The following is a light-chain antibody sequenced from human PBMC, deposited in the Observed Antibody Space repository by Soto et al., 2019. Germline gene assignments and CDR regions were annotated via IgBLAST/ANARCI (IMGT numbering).Light chain of an antibody. V-gene: IGLV2-8*01. Sequence: QSALTQPPSASGSLGQSVAISCTGTSSDVGYYNHVSWYQQHPGEAPKLMIYDVTKRPSGVPDRFSGSKSGNTASLIVSGLQAEDEAHYYCSSFATNFWVFGGGTKLTVL. J-gene: IGLJ3*02. CDR2: DVT. CDR1: SSDVGYYNH. CDR3: SSFATNFWV.